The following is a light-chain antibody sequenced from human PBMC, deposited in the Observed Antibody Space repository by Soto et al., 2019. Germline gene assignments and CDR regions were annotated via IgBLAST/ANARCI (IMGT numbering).Light chain of an antibody. J-gene: IGKJ3*01. CDR2: KAS. Sequence: DIQMTQSPSTLSASVGDRVTITCRASQSISSWLAWYQQKPGKAPKLLIYKASSLESGVPSRFSGSGSGTEFSLTIISLQPDDFSTYYCQQYNSYSVFTFGPGTKVDIK. CDR3: QQYNSYSVFT. V-gene: IGKV1-5*03. CDR1: QSISSW.